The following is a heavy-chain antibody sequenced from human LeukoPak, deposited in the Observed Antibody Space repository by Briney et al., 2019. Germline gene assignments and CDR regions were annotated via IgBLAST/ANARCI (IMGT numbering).Heavy chain of an antibody. CDR2: INHSGST. CDR1: GGSFSGYY. J-gene: IGHJ5*02. D-gene: IGHD6-13*01. V-gene: IGHV4-34*01. Sequence: SETLSLTCAVYGGSFSGYYWSWIRQPPGKGLEWIGEINHSGSTNYNPSLKSRVTISVDTSKNQFSLKLSSVTAADTAVYYCARASSSWYNWFDPWGQGTLVTVSS. CDR3: ARASSSWYNWFDP.